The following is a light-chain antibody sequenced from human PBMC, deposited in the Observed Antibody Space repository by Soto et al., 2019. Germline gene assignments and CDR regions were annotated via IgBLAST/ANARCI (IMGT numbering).Light chain of an antibody. Sequence: QSALTQPASVSGSPGQSIAISCTGSSSDVGIYNYVSWYQQHPGKVPKLIIYEVTNRPSGVSNRFSGSKSGNTASLTISGLQAEDEADYYCSSYTGSRASYVFGTGTKVTVL. J-gene: IGLJ1*01. CDR2: EVT. V-gene: IGLV2-14*01. CDR3: SSYTGSRASYV. CDR1: SSDVGIYNY.